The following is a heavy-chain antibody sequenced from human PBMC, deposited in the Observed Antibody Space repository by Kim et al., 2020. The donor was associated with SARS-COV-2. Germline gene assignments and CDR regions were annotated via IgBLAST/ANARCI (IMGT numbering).Heavy chain of an antibody. J-gene: IGHJ4*02. CDR3: AKAYSSGWYYPRFDY. CDR1: GFTFSSYA. Sequence: GGSLRLSCAASGFTFSSYAMSWVRQAPGKGLEWVSAISGRGGGPYYADSVKGRFTISRDNSKNTLYLQMNSLRAEDTAVYYCAKAYSSGWYYPRFDYWGQGTLVTVSS. CDR2: ISGRGGGP. V-gene: IGHV3-23*01. D-gene: IGHD6-19*01.